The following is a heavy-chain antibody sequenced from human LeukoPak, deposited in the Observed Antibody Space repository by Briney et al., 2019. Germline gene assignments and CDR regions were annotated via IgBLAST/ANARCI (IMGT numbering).Heavy chain of an antibody. V-gene: IGHV3-23*01. D-gene: IGHD2-15*01. CDR3: ARYWDPRVRTFDI. CDR1: GFTFSSYA. CDR2: ISGNGGSI. J-gene: IGHJ3*02. Sequence: TGGSLRLSCAASGFTFSSYAMSWVRQAPGKGLEWLSLISGNGGSIVYANSVRGRFTISRDNSKHTLYLQMNSLRAEDTALYYCARYWDPRVRTFDIWGQGTVVTVSS.